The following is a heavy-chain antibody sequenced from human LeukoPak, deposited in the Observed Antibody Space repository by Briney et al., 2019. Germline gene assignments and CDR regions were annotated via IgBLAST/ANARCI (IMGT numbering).Heavy chain of an antibody. CDR2: ISVHNYNT. CDR3: ARGRDARRKVGVPGTPLTNFDY. D-gene: IGHD6-19*01. V-gene: IGHV1-18*01. CDR1: GYTFSSYD. J-gene: IGHJ4*02. Sequence: ASVKVSCKTSGYTFSSYDITWVRQAPGQGLEWMGWISVHNYNTDYAQKLQGRLTMTTDTSTSTAYMEQRSLRSDDTAVYYCARGRDARRKVGVPGTPLTNFDYWGQGTLVTVSS.